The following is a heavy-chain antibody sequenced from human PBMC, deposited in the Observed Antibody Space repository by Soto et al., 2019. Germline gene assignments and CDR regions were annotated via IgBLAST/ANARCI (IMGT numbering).Heavy chain of an antibody. Sequence: SVKVSCKASGGTFSSYAISWVRQAPGQGLEWMGGINPIIGTEKYAQKLQGRVTITADKTMTTTYMELSGLTSDDTAVYYCARGEVTRIEGMDGWGPGTTVTVPS. CDR1: GGTFSSYA. J-gene: IGHJ6*02. V-gene: IGHV1-69*06. D-gene: IGHD2-21*02. CDR3: ARGEVTRIEGMDG. CDR2: INPIIGTE.